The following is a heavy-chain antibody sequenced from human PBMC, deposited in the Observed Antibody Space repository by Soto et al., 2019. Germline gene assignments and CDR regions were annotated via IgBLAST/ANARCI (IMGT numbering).Heavy chain of an antibody. J-gene: IGHJ5*02. CDR2: IKQDGSEK. CDR3: ARDLSSSWYNVA. V-gene: IGHV3-7*04. CDR1: GFTFSSYW. D-gene: IGHD6-13*01. Sequence: SGFTFSSYWMSWVRQAPGKGLEWVANIKQDGSEKYYVDSVKGRFTISRDNAKNSLYLQMNSLRAEDTAVYYCARDLSSSWYNVAWGQGTLVTVSS.